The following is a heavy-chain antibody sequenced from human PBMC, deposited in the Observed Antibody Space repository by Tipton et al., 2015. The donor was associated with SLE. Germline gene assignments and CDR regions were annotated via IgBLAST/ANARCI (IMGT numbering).Heavy chain of an antibody. CDR2: IYSGGST. D-gene: IGHD3-22*01. V-gene: IGHV3-66*02. CDR3: ARESRAGGYSAY. Sequence: ASGFTVSSNYMSWVRQAPGKGLEWVSVIYSGGSTYYADSVKGRFTISRDNSKNTLYLQMNSLRAEDTAVYYCARESRAGGYSAYWGQGTLVTVSS. J-gene: IGHJ4*02. CDR1: GFTVSSNY.